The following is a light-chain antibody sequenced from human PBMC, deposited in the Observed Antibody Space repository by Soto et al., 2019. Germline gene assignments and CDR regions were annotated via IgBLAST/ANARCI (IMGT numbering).Light chain of an antibody. J-gene: IGKJ2*01. Sequence: EIVLTQSPGTLSLSPGERATLSCRASQRVSSSYLAWYQQKPGQAPRLLIYGASSRATGIPDRFSGSGSGTDFTLTISRLEPEDLAVYYCQQYGSAYTFGQGTKLEIK. CDR3: QQYGSAYT. CDR1: QRVSSSY. CDR2: GAS. V-gene: IGKV3-20*01.